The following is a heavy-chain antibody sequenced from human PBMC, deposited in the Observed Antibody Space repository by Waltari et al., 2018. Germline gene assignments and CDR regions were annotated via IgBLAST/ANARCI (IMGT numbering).Heavy chain of an antibody. CDR3: ARGGITGIQYNWFDP. D-gene: IGHD1-20*01. V-gene: IGHV4-30-2*01. CDR1: GGSISSGGYS. J-gene: IGHJ5*02. Sequence: QLQLQESGSGLVKPSQTLSLTCAVSGGSISSGGYSWSWIRQPPGKGLEWIGYIYQSGSTYYNPSLKSRVTKSVDRSKNQFSLKLSSVTAADTAVYYCARGGITGIQYNWFDPWGQGTLVTVSS. CDR2: IYQSGST.